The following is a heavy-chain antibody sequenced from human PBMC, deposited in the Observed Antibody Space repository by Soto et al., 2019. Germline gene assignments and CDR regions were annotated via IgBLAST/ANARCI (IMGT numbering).Heavy chain of an antibody. CDR3: ARDDRSVSGVVTLDH. J-gene: IGHJ4*02. D-gene: IGHD3-3*01. CDR1: GYSFKNYA. V-gene: IGHV1-3*01. CDR2: TNEGSGNT. Sequence: ASVKVSSKATGYSFKNYAVHWVRQAPGQRLEWMGFTNEGSGNTRFSQKFQGRISITRDTSASTVYLDLSSLTSEDTAIYYCARDDRSVSGVVTLDHWGPGTLVTVSS.